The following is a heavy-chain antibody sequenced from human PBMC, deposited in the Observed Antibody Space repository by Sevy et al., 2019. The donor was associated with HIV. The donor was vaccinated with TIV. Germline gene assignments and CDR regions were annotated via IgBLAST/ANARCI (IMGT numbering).Heavy chain of an antibody. CDR1: GFTFSSYW. Sequence: GGSLRLSCAASGFTFSSYWMSWVRQAPGKGLEWVANIKQDGSEKYYVDSVKGRFTISRDKAKNSLYLQMNSRRAEDTAVYYCARDWECTGGVCYFMDVWGQGTTVTVSS. J-gene: IGHJ6*02. CDR3: ARDWECTGGVCYFMDV. CDR2: IKQDGSEK. V-gene: IGHV3-7*03. D-gene: IGHD2-8*02.